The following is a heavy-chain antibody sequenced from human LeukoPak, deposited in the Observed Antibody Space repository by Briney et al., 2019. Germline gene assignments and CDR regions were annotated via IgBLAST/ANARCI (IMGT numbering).Heavy chain of an antibody. V-gene: IGHV3-66*01. CDR1: GFTFSSYA. Sequence: GGSLRLSCAASGFTFSSYAMSWVRQAPGKGLESVSVINDGGRTFYADSVKGRSTISRDNTKNMLYLQMSSLRAEDTAVYYCAGAPETGHWGQGTLVTVSS. CDR3: AGAPETGH. J-gene: IGHJ4*02. CDR2: INDGGRT.